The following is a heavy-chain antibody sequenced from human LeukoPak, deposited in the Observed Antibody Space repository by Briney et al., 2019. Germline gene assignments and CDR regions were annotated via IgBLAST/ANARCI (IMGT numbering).Heavy chain of an antibody. V-gene: IGHV4-59*08. D-gene: IGHD3-22*01. Sequence: SETLSLTCTVSGGSISSYYWSWIRQPPGRGLEWIGSLYHSGSTYYNPSLKSRVTISVDTSKNQFSLRLTSVTAADTAVYYCARSGTGLLRYYFDYWGQGTLITVSS. CDR2: LYHSGST. J-gene: IGHJ4*02. CDR1: GGSISSYY. CDR3: ARSGTGLLRYYFDY.